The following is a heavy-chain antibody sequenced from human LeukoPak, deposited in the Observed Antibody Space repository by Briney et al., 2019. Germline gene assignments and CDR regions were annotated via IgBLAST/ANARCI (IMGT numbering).Heavy chain of an antibody. V-gene: IGHV4-59*01. CDR2: IYYSGST. J-gene: IGHJ4*02. D-gene: IGHD3-22*01. CDR3: ARQIVVVSPFEY. Sequence: ASETLSLTCTVSGGSISSYYWSWIRQPPGKGLEWIGYIYYSGSTNYNPSLKSRVTISVDTSKNQFSLKLSSVTAADTAVYDCARQIVVVSPFEYWGQGTLVTVSS. CDR1: GGSISSYY.